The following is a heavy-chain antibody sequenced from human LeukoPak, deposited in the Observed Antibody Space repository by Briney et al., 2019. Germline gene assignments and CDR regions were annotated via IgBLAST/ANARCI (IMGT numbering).Heavy chain of an antibody. Sequence: GGSLRLSCAASGFTFSSYGMHWVRQAPGKGPEWVAVISYDGSNKYYADSVKGRFTISRDNSKNTLYLQMNSLRAEDTAVYYCALSSSWYGGFFDYWGQGTLVTVSS. J-gene: IGHJ4*02. CDR2: ISYDGSNK. CDR1: GFTFSSYG. V-gene: IGHV3-30*03. CDR3: ALSSSWYGGFFDY. D-gene: IGHD6-13*01.